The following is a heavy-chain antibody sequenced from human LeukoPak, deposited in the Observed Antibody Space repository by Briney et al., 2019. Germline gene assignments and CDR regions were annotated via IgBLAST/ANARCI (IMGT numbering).Heavy chain of an antibody. CDR3: AKAANSLFYWYFDL. Sequence: GGSLRLSCAASGFTFSSYAMSWVRQAPGKGLEWVSGISWNSDDIGYAASVKGRFTISRDNAKNSLYLQMNSLRAEDTALYYCAKAANSLFYWYFDLWGRGTRVTVSS. CDR2: ISWNSDDI. D-gene: IGHD7-27*01. CDR1: GFTFSSYA. V-gene: IGHV3-9*01. J-gene: IGHJ2*01.